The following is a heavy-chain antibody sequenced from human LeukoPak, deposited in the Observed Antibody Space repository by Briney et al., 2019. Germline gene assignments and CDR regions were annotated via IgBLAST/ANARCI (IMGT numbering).Heavy chain of an antibody. Sequence: SETLSLTCTVSGVSISSYYWSWIRQPAGKGLEWVGRIYSSGSTNYNPSLKSRVTMSVDTSKNQFSLKLSSVTAADTAVYYCARDPGGPLGEGGGYYFDYWGQGTLVTVSS. V-gene: IGHV4-4*07. J-gene: IGHJ4*02. CDR2: IYSSGST. CDR1: GVSISSYY. D-gene: IGHD2-15*01. CDR3: ARDPGGPLGEGGGYYFDY.